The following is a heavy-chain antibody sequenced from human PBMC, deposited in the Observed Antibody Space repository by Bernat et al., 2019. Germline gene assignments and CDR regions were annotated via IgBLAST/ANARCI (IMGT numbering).Heavy chain of an antibody. CDR1: GGSISSGSYY. D-gene: IGHD2/OR15-2a*01. Sequence: QVQLQESGPGLVKPSQTLSLTCTVSGGSISSGSYYWIWIRQPAGKGLEWIGRIYTSGSTNYNPSLKSRVTISVDTSKNQFSLKLSSVTAADTAGYYCARSKLLSYLDYWGQGTLVTVSS. CDR3: ARSKLLSYLDY. CDR2: IYTSGST. V-gene: IGHV4-61*02. J-gene: IGHJ4*02.